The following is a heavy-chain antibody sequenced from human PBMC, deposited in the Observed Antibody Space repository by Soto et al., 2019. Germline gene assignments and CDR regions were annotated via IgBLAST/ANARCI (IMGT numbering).Heavy chain of an antibody. CDR1: GGTLSSYS. CDR2: VIPILGMA. D-gene: IGHD2-2*01. Sequence: QVQLVQCGAAVKKPGSSVKVTCEASGGTLSSYSFSWVRQAPGQGLEWMGRVIPILGMANYAQKFQGRVTITADKSTSTVYMEMSSLRSEDTAVYYCARGGAVVVPGAVDRHNWFDPWGQGTLVTVSS. J-gene: IGHJ5*02. CDR3: ARGGAVVVPGAVDRHNWFDP. V-gene: IGHV1-69*02.